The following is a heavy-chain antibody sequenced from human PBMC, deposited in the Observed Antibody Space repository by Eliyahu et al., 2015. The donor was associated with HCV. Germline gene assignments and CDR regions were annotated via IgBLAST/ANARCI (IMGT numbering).Heavy chain of an antibody. CDR2: IXPGDSET. CDR3: ARTYYYGSDSYYLFDY. Sequence: EVQLVQSGAEVKKPGESLKISCKGSGYSXATYXVGWGRXMPGKGLEWMGIIXPGDSETRYSPSFQGQVTISADKSISTAYLQWSSLQASDTAMYYCARTYYYGSDSYYLFDYWGQGTLVTVSS. V-gene: IGHV5-51*01. CDR1: GYSXATYX. D-gene: IGHD3-10*01. J-gene: IGHJ4*02.